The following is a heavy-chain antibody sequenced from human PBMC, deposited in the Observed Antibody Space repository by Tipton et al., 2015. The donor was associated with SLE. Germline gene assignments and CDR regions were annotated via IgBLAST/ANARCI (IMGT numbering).Heavy chain of an antibody. CDR2: INWNGGST. Sequence: SLRLSCAASGFTFDDYGMSWVRQAPGKGLEWVSGINWNGGSTGYADSVKGRFTISRDNAKNSLYLQMNSLRAEGTALYHCARDRGIVGATGDVFDIWGQGTMVTVSS. J-gene: IGHJ3*02. CDR1: GFTFDDYG. V-gene: IGHV3-20*01. D-gene: IGHD1-26*01. CDR3: ARDRGIVGATGDVFDI.